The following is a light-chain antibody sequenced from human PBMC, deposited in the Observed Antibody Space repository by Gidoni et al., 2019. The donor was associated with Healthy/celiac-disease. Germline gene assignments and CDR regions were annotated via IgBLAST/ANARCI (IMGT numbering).Light chain of an antibody. CDR3: QQSYSTPPT. CDR1: QSISSY. Sequence: DIQMTQSPSSLSASVGDRVTITCRASQSISSYLHWYQQKPGKAPKLLIYAASSLQSGVPSRFSGSGSGTDFTLTISSLQPEDFETYYCQQSYSTPPTFGGXTKVEIK. J-gene: IGKJ4*01. V-gene: IGKV1-39*01. CDR2: AAS.